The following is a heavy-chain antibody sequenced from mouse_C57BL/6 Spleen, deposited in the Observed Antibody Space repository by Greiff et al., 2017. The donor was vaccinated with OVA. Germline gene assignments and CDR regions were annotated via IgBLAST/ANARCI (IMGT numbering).Heavy chain of an antibody. CDR3: AEWSNYPYAMDY. J-gene: IGHJ4*01. D-gene: IGHD2-5*01. V-gene: IGHV5-17*01. Sequence: EVKLMESGGGLVKPGGSLKLSCAASGFTFSDYGMHWVRQAPEKGLEWVAYISSGSSTIYYADTVKGRFTISRDNAKNTLFLQMTSLRSEDTAMYNGAEWSNYPYAMDYWGQGTSVTVSS. CDR2: ISSGSSTI. CDR1: GFTFSDYG.